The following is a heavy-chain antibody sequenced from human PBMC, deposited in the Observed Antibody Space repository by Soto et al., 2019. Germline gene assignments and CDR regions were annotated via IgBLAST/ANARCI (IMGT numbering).Heavy chain of an antibody. CDR3: TRDRSGTMLF. CDR1: GFTFSNYW. Sequence: EVQLVESGGGLVQPGGSLRLSCTASGFTFSNYWMSWVRQAPGEGLEWVANKNQDGSERYYVDSVKGRFTISRDNAKNSLYLQVSSLRAEDTAIYYCTRDRSGTMLFWGQGTLVTVSS. D-gene: IGHD1-7*01. J-gene: IGHJ4*02. CDR2: KNQDGSER. V-gene: IGHV3-7*01.